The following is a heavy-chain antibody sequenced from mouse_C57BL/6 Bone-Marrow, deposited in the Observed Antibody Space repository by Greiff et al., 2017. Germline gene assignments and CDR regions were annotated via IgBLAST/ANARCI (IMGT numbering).Heavy chain of an antibody. V-gene: IGHV1-69*01. Sequence: QVQLQQPGAELVMPGASVKLSCKASGYTFTSYWMHWVKQRPGQGLEWIGEIDPSDSYTNYNQKFKGKSTLTVDKSSSTAYMQLSILTSEDAAVYYGAREGGYDYDDGVDDWGQGTTLTVSS. J-gene: IGHJ2*01. CDR3: AREGGYDYDDGVDD. D-gene: IGHD2-4*01. CDR1: GYTFTSYW. CDR2: IDPSDSYT.